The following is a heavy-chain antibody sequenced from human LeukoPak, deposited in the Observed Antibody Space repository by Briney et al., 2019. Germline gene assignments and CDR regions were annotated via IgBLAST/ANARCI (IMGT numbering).Heavy chain of an antibody. J-gene: IGHJ6*03. D-gene: IGHD2-8*02. V-gene: IGHV4-61*08. CDR1: GGSISSGGYY. CDR3: ARRRGQSSGPSYYYFYMDV. CDR2: IYYSGST. Sequence: PSQTLSLTCAVSGGSISSGGYYWSWLRQPPGKGLEWIGYIYYSGSTNYNPSLKSRVTISVDTSKNQFSLKLSSVTAADTAVYFCARRRGQSSGPSYYYFYMDVWGKGTTVTVSS.